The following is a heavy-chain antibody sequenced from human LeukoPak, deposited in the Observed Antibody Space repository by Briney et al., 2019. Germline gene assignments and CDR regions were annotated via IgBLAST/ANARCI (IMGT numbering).Heavy chain of an antibody. CDR3: ARGVPYCSGGSCYPGHFDY. CDR1: GYTFTSDG. Sequence: ASVKVSCKASGYTFTSDGISWVRQATGQGLEWMGWMNPNSGNTGYAQKFQGRVTITRNTSISTAYMELSSLRSEDTAVYYCARGVPYCSGGSCYPGHFDYWGQGTLVTVSS. CDR2: MNPNSGNT. V-gene: IGHV1-8*03. J-gene: IGHJ4*02. D-gene: IGHD2-15*01.